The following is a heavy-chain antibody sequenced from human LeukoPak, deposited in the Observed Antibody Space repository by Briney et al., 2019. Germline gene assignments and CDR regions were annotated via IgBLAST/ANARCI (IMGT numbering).Heavy chain of an antibody. CDR3: AKDKTQYYYYYMDV. CDR2: ISWNIGSI. J-gene: IGHJ6*03. Sequence: GRSLRPSCAVSGFTFDDYAMHSVPQAPGNGLESVRGISWNIGSIGYADSLKGRFTISNGNAQNSLYLQMNSPSAEEPALSYFAKDKTQYYYYYMDVWGKGTPVTVSS. V-gene: IGHV3-9*01. CDR1: GFTFDDYA.